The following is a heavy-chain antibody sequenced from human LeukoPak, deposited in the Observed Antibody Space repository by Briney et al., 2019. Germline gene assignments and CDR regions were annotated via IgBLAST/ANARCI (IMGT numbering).Heavy chain of an antibody. J-gene: IGHJ6*03. Sequence: SETLSLTCTVSGGSISSGSYYWRWIRQPAGKGLEWIGRIYTSGSTNYNPSLKSRVTISVDTSKNQFSLKLSSVTAADTAVYYCARGRYYDSSGYYYYYYYMDVWGKGTTVTVSS. CDR3: ARGRYYDSSGYYYYYYYMDV. CDR2: IYTSGST. D-gene: IGHD3-22*01. CDR1: GGSISSGSYY. V-gene: IGHV4-61*02.